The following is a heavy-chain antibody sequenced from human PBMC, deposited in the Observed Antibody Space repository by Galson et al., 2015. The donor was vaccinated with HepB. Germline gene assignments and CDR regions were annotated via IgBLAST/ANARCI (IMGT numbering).Heavy chain of an antibody. D-gene: IGHD6-13*01. J-gene: IGHJ3*02. CDR2: INPNSGGT. CDR3: ARDRSTAAAPDGFDI. V-gene: IGHV1-2*06. Sequence: SVKVSCKASGYTFTSYGISWVRQAPGQGLEWMGRINPNSGGTDYAEKFQGRVTMTRDTSISTAYMVLSRLGSDDTAVYYCARDRSTAAAPDGFDIWGQGTVVTVSS. CDR1: GYTFTSYG.